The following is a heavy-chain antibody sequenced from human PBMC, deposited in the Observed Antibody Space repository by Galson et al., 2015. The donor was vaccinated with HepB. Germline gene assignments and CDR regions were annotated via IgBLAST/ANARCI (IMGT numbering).Heavy chain of an antibody. J-gene: IGHJ4*02. CDR2: VSGSGGTT. CDR1: GFTFSSYA. D-gene: IGHD6-19*01. Sequence: SLRLSCAASGFTFSSYAMSWVRQAPGKGLEWASAVSGSGGTTYYADSVKGRFTISRDNSKNTLYLQMNSLRAEDTAVYSCAKGRIAVTDEFNYWGQGTLVTVSS. V-gene: IGHV3-23*01. CDR3: AKGRIAVTDEFNY.